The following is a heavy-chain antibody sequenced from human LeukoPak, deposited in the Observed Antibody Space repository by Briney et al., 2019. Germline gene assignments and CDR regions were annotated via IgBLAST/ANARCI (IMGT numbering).Heavy chain of an antibody. CDR2: ISTSSIYI. CDR1: GFTFSRYS. Sequence: GGSLRLSCAASGFTFSRYSMNWVRQAPGKGLEWVSSISTSSIYIYYADSVKGRFTISRDNAKNSIYLQMNSLRVEDTAVYYCAKESSMLRGAIVIYYFDFWGQGTLVTVSS. D-gene: IGHD3-10*01. V-gene: IGHV3-21*01. CDR3: AKESSMLRGAIVIYYFDF. J-gene: IGHJ4*02.